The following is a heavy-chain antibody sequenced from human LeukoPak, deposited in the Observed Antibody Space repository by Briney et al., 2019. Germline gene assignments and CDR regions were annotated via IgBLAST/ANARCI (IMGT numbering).Heavy chain of an antibody. CDR3: ARGHIAVAGFYGAGPSDY. V-gene: IGHV3-53*01. CDR2: LYSGGNT. D-gene: IGHD6-19*01. Sequence: GGSLRLSCAASGLTVSSSYMSWVRQAPGKGLEWVSVLYSGGNTYYADSVKGRFTISRDNSKNTLYLQMNSLRGEDTAVYYCARGHIAVAGFYGAGPSDYWGQGTLVTVSS. J-gene: IGHJ4*02. CDR1: GLTVSSSY.